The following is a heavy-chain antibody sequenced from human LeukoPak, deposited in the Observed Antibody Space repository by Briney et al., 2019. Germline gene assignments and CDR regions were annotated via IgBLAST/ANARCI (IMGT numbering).Heavy chain of an antibody. CDR1: GYSFTSYA. CDR2: INTNTGNP. D-gene: IGHD3-22*01. CDR3: ARYYDSSGPEDPDY. Sequence: ASVKVSCKASGYSFTSYAMNWVRQAPGQGLERMGWINTNTGNPTYAQGFTGRFVFSLDTSVSTAYLQISSLKAEDTAVYYCARYYDSSGPEDPDYWGQGTLVTVSS. V-gene: IGHV7-4-1*02. J-gene: IGHJ4*02.